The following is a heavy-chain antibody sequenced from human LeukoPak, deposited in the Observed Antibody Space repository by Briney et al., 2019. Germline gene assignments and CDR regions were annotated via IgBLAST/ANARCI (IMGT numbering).Heavy chain of an antibody. J-gene: IGHJ4*02. V-gene: IGHV3-48*03. Sequence: GGSLRLSCAASGFTFSSYEINWVRQAPGKGLEWVSYISTSGSTTYYADSVKGRFTISRDNAKNSVYLQMNSLRAEDTAVYYCARGDVSGGNDHWGQGARVTVSS. D-gene: IGHD3-3*01. CDR1: GFTFSSYE. CDR3: ARGDVSGGNDH. CDR2: ISTSGSTT.